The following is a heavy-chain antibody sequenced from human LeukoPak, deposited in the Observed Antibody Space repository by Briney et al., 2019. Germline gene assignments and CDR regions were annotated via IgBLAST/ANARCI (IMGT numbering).Heavy chain of an antibody. D-gene: IGHD6-6*01. CDR3: AREKYSSLNTFDI. J-gene: IGHJ3*02. V-gene: IGHV3-11*04. CDR1: GFTFTDYY. Sequence: PGGSLRLSCAASGFTFTDYYMSWIRQAPGKGLEWVSYITNSGTTIYYADSVKGRFTISRDNAKNSLYLQMNSLRAEDTAVYYCAREKYSSLNTFDIWGQGTMVTVSS. CDR2: ITNSGTTI.